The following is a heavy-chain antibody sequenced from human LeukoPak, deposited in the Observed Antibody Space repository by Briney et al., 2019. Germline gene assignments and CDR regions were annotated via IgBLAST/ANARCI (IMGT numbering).Heavy chain of an antibody. V-gene: IGHV3-30-3*01. J-gene: IGHJ4*01. CDR2: MSSDGGNK. Sequence: GGSLRLSCAASGFTFSSYALPWVRQAPGKGLEWVAVMSSDGGNKYYADSVKGRFTISRDNSKNTLFLQMNSLRAEDTAVYYCARVXHXXXXXSXXDYWGXGTLVTV. CDR3: ARVXHXXXXXSXXDY. CDR1: GFTFSSYA.